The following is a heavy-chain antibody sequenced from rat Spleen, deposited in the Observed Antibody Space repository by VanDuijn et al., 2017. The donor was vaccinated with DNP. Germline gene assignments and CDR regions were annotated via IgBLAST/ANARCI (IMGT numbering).Heavy chain of an antibody. J-gene: IGHJ4*01. V-gene: IGHV4-2*01. Sequence: EVKLVESGGGLVQPGRSLKLSCAASGFNFNDHWMGWVRQAPGKGLEWIGQINKDSSTINYIPSLKDKFTISRDNAQNTLYLQMNKLGSEDTGIYYCVREDKGVDAWGQGVSVTVSS. CDR2: INKDSSTI. D-gene: IGHD2-2*01. CDR1: GFNFNDHW. CDR3: VREDKGVDA.